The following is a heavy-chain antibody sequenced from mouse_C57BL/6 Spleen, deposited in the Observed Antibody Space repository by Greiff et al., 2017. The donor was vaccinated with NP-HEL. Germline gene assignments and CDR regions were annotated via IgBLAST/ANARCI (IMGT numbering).Heavy chain of an antibody. CDR1: GYTFTSYW. J-gene: IGHJ3*01. CDR3: ARYDYYGSWFAD. D-gene: IGHD1-1*01. CDR2: IYPGSGST. V-gene: IGHV1-55*01. Sequence: QVQLQQPGAELVKPGASVKMSCKASGYTFTSYWITWVKQRPGQGLEWIGDIYPGSGSTNYNEKFKSKATLTVDTSSSTAYMQLSSLTSEDSAVYYCARYDYYGSWFADWGQGTLVTVSA.